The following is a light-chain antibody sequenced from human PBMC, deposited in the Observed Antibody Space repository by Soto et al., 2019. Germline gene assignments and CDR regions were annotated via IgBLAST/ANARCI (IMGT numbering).Light chain of an antibody. CDR3: QQSGSSPRT. J-gene: IGKJ1*01. Sequence: EIVMRQSPATLSVSPGERVILSCRASQSVRGNYLAWYQQKPGLSPRLLIFDASTRATGIPDRFSGSGSGTDFTLTINRLEPEDSGVYYCQQSGSSPRTFGQGTKVDIK. CDR2: DAS. V-gene: IGKV3D-20*01. CDR1: QSVRGNY.